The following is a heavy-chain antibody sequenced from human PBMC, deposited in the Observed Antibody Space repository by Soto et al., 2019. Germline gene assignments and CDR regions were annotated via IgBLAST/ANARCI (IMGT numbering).Heavy chain of an antibody. CDR1: GFTFSSYS. Sequence: EVQLVESGGGLVKPGGSLRLSCAASGFTFSSYSMNWVRQAPGKGLEWVSSISSSSSYIYYADSVKGRFTISRDNAKNSLYLQMNSLRAEDTAVYYWASYSSSWYGVDYWGQGTLVTVSS. CDR3: ASYSSSWYGVDY. J-gene: IGHJ4*02. CDR2: ISSSSSYI. D-gene: IGHD6-13*01. V-gene: IGHV3-21*01.